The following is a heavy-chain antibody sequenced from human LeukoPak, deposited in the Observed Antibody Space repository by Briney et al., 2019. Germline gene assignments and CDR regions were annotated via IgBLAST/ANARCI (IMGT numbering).Heavy chain of an antibody. D-gene: IGHD6-19*01. J-gene: IGHJ4*02. Sequence: GGSLRLSCAASGFTFDDYGTHWVRQAPGKGLEWVSGISWNSGSIGYADSVKGRFTISRDNAKNSLYLQMNSLRVEDTALYYCAKDATYSSGWTDYWGQGTLVTVSS. CDR1: GFTFDDYG. CDR2: ISWNSGSI. V-gene: IGHV3-9*01. CDR3: AKDATYSSGWTDY.